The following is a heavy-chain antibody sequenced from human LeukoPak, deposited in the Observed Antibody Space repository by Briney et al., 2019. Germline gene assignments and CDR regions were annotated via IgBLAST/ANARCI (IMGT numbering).Heavy chain of an antibody. Sequence: ASVKVSCKASGYTFTCYYMHWVRQAPGQGLEWMGWINPNSGGTNYAQKFQGRVTMTRDTSTSTVYMELSSLRSEDTAVYYCASSYYYDSSGYLLGYWGQGTLVTVSS. J-gene: IGHJ4*02. CDR2: INPNSGGT. V-gene: IGHV1-2*02. CDR3: ASSYYYDSSGYLLGY. CDR1: GYTFTCYY. D-gene: IGHD3-22*01.